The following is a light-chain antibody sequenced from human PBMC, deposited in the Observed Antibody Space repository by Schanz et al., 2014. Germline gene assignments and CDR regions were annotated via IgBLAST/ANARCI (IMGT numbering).Light chain of an antibody. J-gene: IGKJ4*01. CDR2: GAS. Sequence: EIVMTQSPATLSVSPGERATLSCKASQSISGYDLAWYQQKPGQAPRLLMYGASSRATGTPDRFSGSGSGTDFTLTISRLEPEDFAVYYCQQRSNWPLTFGGGTKVEIK. CDR1: QSISGYD. CDR3: QQRSNWPLT. V-gene: IGKV3D-20*02.